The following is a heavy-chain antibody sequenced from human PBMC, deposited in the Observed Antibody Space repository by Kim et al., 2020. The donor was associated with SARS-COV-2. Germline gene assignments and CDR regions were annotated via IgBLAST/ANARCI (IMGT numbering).Heavy chain of an antibody. V-gene: IGHV3-53*01. CDR1: GFTVSSNY. CDR3: ARVVRAVAGTGFDY. J-gene: IGHJ4*02. CDR2: IYSGGST. D-gene: IGHD6-19*01. Sequence: GGSLRLSCAASGFTVSSNYMSWVRQAPGKGLEWVSVIYSGGSTYYADSVKGRFTISRDNYKNTLYLQMNSLRAEDTAVYYCARVVRAVAGTGFDYWGQGTLVTVSS.